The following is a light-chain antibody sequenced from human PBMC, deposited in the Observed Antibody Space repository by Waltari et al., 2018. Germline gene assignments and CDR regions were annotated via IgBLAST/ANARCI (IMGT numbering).Light chain of an antibody. V-gene: IGKV1-39*01. J-gene: IGKJ2*01. CDR1: QSIGTY. Sequence: DIQMTQSPSSLSAFVGDRVTISCRASQSIGTYLNWYQRKPGKVPKLLIYAATSLQSGVPSRFSGSASGTDFTVTISSLQPEDFATYYCQQSKTVPYTFGQGTKLEIK. CDR2: AAT. CDR3: QQSKTVPYT.